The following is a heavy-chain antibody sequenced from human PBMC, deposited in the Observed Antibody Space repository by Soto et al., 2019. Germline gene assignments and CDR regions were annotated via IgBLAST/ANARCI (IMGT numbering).Heavy chain of an antibody. V-gene: IGHV3-74*01. CDR1: GFTCSSYW. D-gene: IGHD1-26*01. Sequence: WGSLRLSGAASGFTCSSYWMNWVRQAPGEGMVWVSRITSDGCSTSYAAAVKCRFTISRDNAKKIVYLQMNSLRAADTAVYYCANLKRGAPVSYLAHWGQGILVTVSS. CDR3: ANLKRGAPVSYLAH. J-gene: IGHJ4*02. CDR2: ITSDGCST.